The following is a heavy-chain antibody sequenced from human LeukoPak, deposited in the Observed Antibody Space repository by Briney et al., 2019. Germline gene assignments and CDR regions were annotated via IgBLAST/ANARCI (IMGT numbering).Heavy chain of an antibody. CDR1: GGSFSGYY. CDR2: INHSGST. J-gene: IGHJ4*02. V-gene: IGHV4-34*01. CDR3: ARGRHYYGSGSYYNHRRSRFDY. Sequence: SETLSLTCTVYGGSFSGYYWSWIRQPPGKGLEWIGEINHSGSTNYNPSLKSRVTISVDTSKNQFSLKLSSVTAADTAVYYCARGRHYYGSGSYYNHRRSRFDYWGQGTLVTVSS. D-gene: IGHD3-10*01.